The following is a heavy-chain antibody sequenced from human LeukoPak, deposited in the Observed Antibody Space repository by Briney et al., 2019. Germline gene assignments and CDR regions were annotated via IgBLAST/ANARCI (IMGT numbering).Heavy chain of an antibody. J-gene: IGHJ4*01. CDR1: GFTFSSYW. D-gene: IGHD6-19*01. CDR2: INSDGSST. V-gene: IGHV3-74*01. CDR3: AREGYSSAYVAY. Sequence: TGGSVRLSCAASGFTFSSYWMHWVRQTPGKGLVWVSRINSDGSSTNYADSVKGRFTISRDNAKNTLYLQMNSLRAEDTAVYFCAREGYSSAYVAYWGHGTLVTVSS.